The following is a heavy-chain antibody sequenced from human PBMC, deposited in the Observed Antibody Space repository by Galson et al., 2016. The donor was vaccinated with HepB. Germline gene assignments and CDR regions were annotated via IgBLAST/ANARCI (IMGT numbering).Heavy chain of an antibody. J-gene: IGHJ4*02. Sequence: SVKVSCKASGYTFSSYGISWVRQAPGQGLEWMGWISGYNGNTNYAQKVQGRVTMTTDTSTSTAYMELRSLRSDDTAVYYCARDLSRYTSSWYTDYFDYWGQGTLVTVSS. D-gene: IGHD6-13*01. CDR2: ISGYNGNT. V-gene: IGHV1-18*04. CDR3: ARDLSRYTSSWYTDYFDY. CDR1: GYTFSSYG.